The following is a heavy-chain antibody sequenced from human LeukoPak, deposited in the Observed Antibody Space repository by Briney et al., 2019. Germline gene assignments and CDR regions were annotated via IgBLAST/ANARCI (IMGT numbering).Heavy chain of an antibody. V-gene: IGHV3-15*01. CDR2: IKSNTDGWTT. D-gene: IGHD1-26*01. CDR1: GFTFSNAW. J-gene: IGHJ5*01. CDR3: TTEPRWEFLWTDS. Sequence: GGSLRFSCAASGFTFSNAWMSWVRQAPGKGLEWVGRIKSNTDGWTTDYAAPVKGRFTISRDDSKNTLYLQMNSLKTEDTAVYYCTTEPRWEFLWTDSWGQGTLVTVSS.